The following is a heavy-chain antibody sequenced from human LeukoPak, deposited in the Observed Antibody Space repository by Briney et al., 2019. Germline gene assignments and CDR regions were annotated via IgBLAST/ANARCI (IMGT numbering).Heavy chain of an antibody. CDR3: ARDRFVVVPAAIGAGDYYYYYYMDV. J-gene: IGHJ6*03. V-gene: IGHV4-4*07. D-gene: IGHD2-2*02. CDR1: GGSISSYY. Sequence: SETLSLTCTVSGGSISSYYWSWIRQPAGKGLEWIGRIYTSGSTNYNPSLKSRVTMSVDTSKNQFSLKLSSVTAADTAVYYCARDRFVVVPAAIGAGDYYYYYYMDVWGKGTTVTISS. CDR2: IYTSGST.